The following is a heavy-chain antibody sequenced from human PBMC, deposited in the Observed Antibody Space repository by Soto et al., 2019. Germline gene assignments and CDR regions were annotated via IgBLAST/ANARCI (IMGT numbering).Heavy chain of an antibody. CDR3: ARGNDSDGYYYFDY. CDR2: IYNSGNT. CDR1: GGSIRSGGYY. V-gene: IGHV4-31*03. Sequence: SETLSLTCSVSGGSIRSGGYYWSAIRQHPGKGPEWIGYIYNSGNTYYYPSLKSRLTILVDTSKNQFSLKLSSVTAADTAVYYCARGNDSDGYYYFDYWGQGTLVTVSS. D-gene: IGHD3-22*01. J-gene: IGHJ4*02.